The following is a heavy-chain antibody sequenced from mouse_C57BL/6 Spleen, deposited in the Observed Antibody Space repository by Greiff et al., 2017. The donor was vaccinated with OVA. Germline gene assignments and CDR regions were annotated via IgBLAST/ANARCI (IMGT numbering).Heavy chain of an antibody. D-gene: IGHD3-2*02. CDR3: AMETAQATDYFDY. Sequence: QVQLQQPGAELVRPGSSVKLSCTASGYTFTSYWMHWVKQRPIQGLEWIGNIDPSDSETHYNQKFKDTATLPVAKSSSTAYMQLSSLTAEDSAVYDCAMETAQATDYFDYWGQGTTLTVSS. CDR1: GYTFTSYW. J-gene: IGHJ2*01. CDR2: IDPSDSET. V-gene: IGHV1-52*01.